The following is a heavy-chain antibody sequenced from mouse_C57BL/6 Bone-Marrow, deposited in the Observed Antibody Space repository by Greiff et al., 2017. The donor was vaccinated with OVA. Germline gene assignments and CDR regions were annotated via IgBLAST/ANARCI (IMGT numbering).Heavy chain of an antibody. CDR2: LSPSSRAP. Sequence: PLPPPFSALVRPGSSVPLSFPSSFSPFPLSLMPWVKQRPIQGLECLFPLSPSSRAPPSNQKFKDKATLTVDKSSSTAYMQLSSLTSEDSAVYYCARGGGSWFAYWGQGTLVTVSA. V-gene: IGHV1-52*01. CDR3: ARGGGSWFAY. J-gene: IGHJ3*01. CDR1: FSPFPLSL.